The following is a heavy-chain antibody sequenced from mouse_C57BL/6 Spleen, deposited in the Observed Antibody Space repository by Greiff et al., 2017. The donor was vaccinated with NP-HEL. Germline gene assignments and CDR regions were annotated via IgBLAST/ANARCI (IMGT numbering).Heavy chain of an antibody. V-gene: IGHV1-78*01. D-gene: IGHD1-1*01. J-gene: IGHJ4*01. CDR2: IYPRDGST. CDR3: ERGPNYYGSSYDAMDY. CDR1: GYTFTDHT. Sequence: QVQLKESDAELVKPGASVKISCKVSGYTFTDHTIHWMKQRPEQGLEWIGYIYPRDGSTKYNEKFKGKATLTADKSSSTAYMQLNSLTSEDSAVYFCERGPNYYGSSYDAMDYWGQGTSVTVSS.